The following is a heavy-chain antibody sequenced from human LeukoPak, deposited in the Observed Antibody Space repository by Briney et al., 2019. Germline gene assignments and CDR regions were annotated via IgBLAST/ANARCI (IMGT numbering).Heavy chain of an antibody. J-gene: IGHJ4*02. CDR3: ARDYSDSSGYLS. V-gene: IGHV3-74*01. CDR2: IDSDGSRT. D-gene: IGHD3-22*01. Sequence: GGSLRLSCAASGFTFSSCAMSWVRQAPGKGLVWVSRIDSDGSRTSYADSVMGRFTISRDNAKNTLYLQMNSLRAEDTAVYYCARDYSDSSGYLSWGQGTLVTVSS. CDR1: GFTFSSCA.